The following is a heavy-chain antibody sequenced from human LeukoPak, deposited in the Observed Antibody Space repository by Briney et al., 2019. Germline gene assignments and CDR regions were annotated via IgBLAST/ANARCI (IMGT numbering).Heavy chain of an antibody. Sequence: GGSLRLSCAASGFTFSSYAMSWVRQAPGKGLEWVSAISGSSGITYYADSVKGRFTISRENSKNTLYLQMNRLRAEDTALYYCAKLYYDYVWGSYRYYFFDDWGQGTLVTVSS. D-gene: IGHD3-16*02. CDR1: GFTFSSYA. J-gene: IGHJ4*02. V-gene: IGHV3-23*01. CDR2: ISGSSGIT. CDR3: AKLYYDYVWGSYRYYFFDD.